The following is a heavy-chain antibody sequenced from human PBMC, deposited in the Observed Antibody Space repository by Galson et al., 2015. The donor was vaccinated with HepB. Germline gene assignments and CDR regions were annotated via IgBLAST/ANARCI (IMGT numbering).Heavy chain of an antibody. V-gene: IGHV3-49*03. D-gene: IGHD3-3*01. Sequence: SLRLSCAASGFTFGDYAMSWFRQAPGKGLEWVCFIRSKAYGGTTEYAASVKGRFTISRDDSKSIAYLQMNSLKTEDTAVYYCTRVSGDYDFWSGYFPSPFDYWGQGTLVTVSS. CDR3: TRVSGDYDFWSGYFPSPFDY. J-gene: IGHJ4*02. CDR2: IRSKAYGGTT. CDR1: GFTFGDYA.